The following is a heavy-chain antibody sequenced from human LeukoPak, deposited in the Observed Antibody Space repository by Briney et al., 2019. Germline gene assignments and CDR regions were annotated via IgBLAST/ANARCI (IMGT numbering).Heavy chain of an antibody. D-gene: IGHD3-22*01. Sequence: PSETLSLTCTVSDDSITMYYWTWIRQPPGKGLEWIGYIYYSGSTNYNPSLKSRVAISVDTSKNQFSLKLSSVTAADTAVYYCARDGADYDSSGYFRWFDPWGQGTLVTVSS. V-gene: IGHV4-59*01. CDR3: ARDGADYDSSGYFRWFDP. CDR2: IYYSGST. J-gene: IGHJ5*02. CDR1: DDSITMYY.